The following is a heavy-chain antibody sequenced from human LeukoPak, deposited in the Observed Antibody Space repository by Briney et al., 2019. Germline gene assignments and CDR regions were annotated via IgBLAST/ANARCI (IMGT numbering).Heavy chain of an antibody. CDR3: AREVSRYFDWTKGWFDP. V-gene: IGHV1-2*02. CDR1: GYTFTGYY. J-gene: IGHJ5*02. D-gene: IGHD3-9*01. Sequence: ASVKVSCKASGYTFTGYYIHWVRQAPGQGLEWMGWIIPNSGGTNYAQKFQGRVTMTRDTSISTAYMELSRLRSDDTAVYYCAREVSRYFDWTKGWFDPWGQGTLVTVSS. CDR2: IIPNSGGT.